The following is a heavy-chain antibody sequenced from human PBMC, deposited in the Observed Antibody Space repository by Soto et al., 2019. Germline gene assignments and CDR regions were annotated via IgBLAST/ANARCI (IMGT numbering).Heavy chain of an antibody. Sequence: PSETLSLTCAVYGGSFSGYYWSWIRQPPGKGLEWIGEINHSGSTNYNPSLESRVTISVDTSKNQFSLKLSSVTAADTAVYYCARDTGELEGGDDYWGQGTLVTVSS. CDR3: ARDTGELEGGDDY. CDR1: GGSFSGYY. J-gene: IGHJ4*02. CDR2: INHSGST. D-gene: IGHD1-26*01. V-gene: IGHV4-34*01.